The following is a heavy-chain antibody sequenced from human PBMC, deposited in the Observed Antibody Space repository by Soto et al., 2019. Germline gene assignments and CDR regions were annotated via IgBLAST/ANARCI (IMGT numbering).Heavy chain of an antibody. D-gene: IGHD3-3*01. CDR3: ATDPRGKVLRFLEWSIYFDY. J-gene: IGHJ4*02. CDR1: GYTLTELS. Sequence: ASVKVSCKVSGYTLTELSMHWVRQAPGKGLEWMGGFDPEDGETFYAQKFQGRVTMTEDTSTDTAYMELSSLRSEDTAVYYCATDPRGKVLRFLEWSIYFDYWGQGTLVTVSS. CDR2: FDPEDGET. V-gene: IGHV1-24*01.